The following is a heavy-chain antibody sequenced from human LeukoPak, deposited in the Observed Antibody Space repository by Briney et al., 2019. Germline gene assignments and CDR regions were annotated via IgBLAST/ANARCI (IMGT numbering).Heavy chain of an antibody. V-gene: IGHV4-59*01. CDR3: ARGGAARLHFQN. D-gene: IGHD6-6*01. Sequence: SETLSLTCTVSGGSISTYYWNWVRKPPGKGLEWIGYIYHSGSTNYNPSLQSRVTISVDTSKNQFSLNLNSVTAADTAVYYCARGGAARLHFQNWGQGTLVTVSS. CDR2: IYHSGST. CDR1: GGSISTYY. J-gene: IGHJ1*01.